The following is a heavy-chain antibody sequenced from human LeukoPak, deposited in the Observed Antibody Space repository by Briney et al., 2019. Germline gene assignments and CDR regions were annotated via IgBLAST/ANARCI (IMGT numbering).Heavy chain of an antibody. V-gene: IGHV3-74*01. CDR3: VREYSSSSGRAFDM. Sequence: WGSLRLSCAASGFTFSSYWMHWVRQAPGGGLVGVSRISTDGSSTNSADSVKGRLTISRDNAKNTLYLQMNSLRAEDTAVYYCVREYSSSSGRAFDMWGQGTMVTVSP. J-gene: IGHJ3*02. D-gene: IGHD6-6*01. CDR2: ISTDGSST. CDR1: GFTFSSYW.